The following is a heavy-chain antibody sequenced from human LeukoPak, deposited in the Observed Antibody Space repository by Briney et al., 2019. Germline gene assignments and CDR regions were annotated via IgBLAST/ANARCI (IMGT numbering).Heavy chain of an antibody. CDR1: GITFSSYS. V-gene: IGHV3-30*18. CDR2: ISYDGSNK. Sequence: GGSLRLSCAASGITFSSYSMNWVRQAPGKGLEWVAVISYDGSNKYYADSVKGRFTISRDNSKNTLYLQMNSLRAEDTAVYYCAKDMSGGYFDYWGQGTLVTVSS. CDR3: AKDMSGGYFDY. J-gene: IGHJ4*02. D-gene: IGHD3-22*01.